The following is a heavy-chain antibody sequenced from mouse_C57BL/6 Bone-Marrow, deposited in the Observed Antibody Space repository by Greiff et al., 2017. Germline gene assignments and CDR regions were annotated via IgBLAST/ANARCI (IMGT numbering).Heavy chain of an antibody. CDR1: GYTFTGYW. CDR2: INPSSGYT. J-gene: IGHJ2*01. D-gene: IGHD2-3*01. Sequence: VKLMESGADLAKPGASVKLSCTASGYTFTGYWMHWVKQRPGQGLEWIGYINPSSGYTKYNQKFKDKATLTADKSSSTDYMQLSSLKYESSAFYYRARNDGATTSYCFDYWGQGTTLTVSS. CDR3: ARNDGATTSYCFDY. V-gene: IGHV1-7*01.